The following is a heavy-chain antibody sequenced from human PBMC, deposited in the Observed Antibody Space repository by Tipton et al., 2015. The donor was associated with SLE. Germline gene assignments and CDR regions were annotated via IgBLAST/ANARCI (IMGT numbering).Heavy chain of an antibody. CDR2: VYASGST. Sequence: TLSLTCTVSGGSFSSHYWSWIRQPAGKGLEWIGHVYASGSTDYNPSLKSRVTISVDTSKNQFSLKLSSVTAADTAVYYCARSAGYGSNWAHFDYWGQGTLVTVSS. J-gene: IGHJ4*02. D-gene: IGHD6-13*01. CDR3: ARSAGYGSNWAHFDY. CDR1: GGSFSSHY. V-gene: IGHV4-4*07.